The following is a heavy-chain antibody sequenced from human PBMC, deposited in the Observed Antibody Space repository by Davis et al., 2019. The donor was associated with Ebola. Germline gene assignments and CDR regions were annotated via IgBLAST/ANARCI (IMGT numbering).Heavy chain of an antibody. CDR1: GYSFTSYW. V-gene: IGHV5-51*01. CDR3: ARRGYCSGTACPWGWFDP. Sequence: GGSLRLSCKGSGYSFTSYWIGWVRQMPGKGLEWMGIIYPGDSDTRYSPSFQGQVTISADKSISTAYLQWTSLKASDTAMYYCARRGYCSGTACPWGWFDPWGQGTQVLVSS. J-gene: IGHJ5*02. CDR2: IYPGDSDT. D-gene: IGHD2-2*03.